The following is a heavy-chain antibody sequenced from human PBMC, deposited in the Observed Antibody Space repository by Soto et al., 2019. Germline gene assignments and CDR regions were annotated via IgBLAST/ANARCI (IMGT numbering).Heavy chain of an antibody. CDR1: GGTFSSYA. J-gene: IGHJ6*02. V-gene: IGHV1-69*13. Sequence: GASVKVSCKASGGTFSSYAISGVRQAPGQELEWMGGIIPILGTANYAQKLQGRVTITADESTSTAYMELSSLRSEDTAVYYCARDRTVTTPHYYYYGMDVWGQGTTVTVSS. CDR3: ARDRTVTTPHYYYYGMDV. D-gene: IGHD4-4*01. CDR2: IIPILGTA.